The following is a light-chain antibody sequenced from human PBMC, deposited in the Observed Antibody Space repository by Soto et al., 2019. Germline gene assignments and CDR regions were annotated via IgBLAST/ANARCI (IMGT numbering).Light chain of an antibody. CDR1: QSLVYSDGFTY. CDR3: MQGSHWPYT. CDR2: QVS. V-gene: IGKV2-30*01. Sequence: DVVMTQSPLSLPVTLGQPASISCRSSQSLVYSDGFTYLNWFQQRPGQPPRRLTYQVSNRDTGVPDRFSGSGSGTDFTLKISWVAAEEIGVYYCMQGSHWPYTVGQGTKMEIK. J-gene: IGKJ2*01.